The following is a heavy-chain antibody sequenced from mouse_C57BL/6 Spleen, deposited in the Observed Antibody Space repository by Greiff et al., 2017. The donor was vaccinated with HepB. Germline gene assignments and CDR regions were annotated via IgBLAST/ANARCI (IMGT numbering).Heavy chain of an antibody. D-gene: IGHD2-4*01. CDR3: ARGYDYDRYFDY. J-gene: IGHJ2*01. CDR1: GYSFTGYY. Sequence: EVKVVESGPELVKPGASVKISCKASGYSFTGYYMNWVKQSPEKSLEWIGEINPSTGGTTYNQKFKAKATLTVDKSSSTAYMQLKSLTSEDSAVYYCARGYDYDRYFDYWGQGTTLTVSS. V-gene: IGHV1-42*01. CDR2: INPSTGGT.